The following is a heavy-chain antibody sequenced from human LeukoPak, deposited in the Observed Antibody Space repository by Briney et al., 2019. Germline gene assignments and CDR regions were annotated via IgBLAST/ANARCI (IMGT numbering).Heavy chain of an antibody. CDR1: GFTFDDYA. V-gene: IGHV3-9*03. J-gene: IGHJ4*02. D-gene: IGHD6-6*01. Sequence: GGSLRLSCAASGFTFDDYAMHWVRQAPGKGLEWVSGISWASGNIGYADSVKGRFTISRDNSKNSLYLQMNSLRIEDMALYYCAKGSSTAPRPGHFDYWGQGTLVTVSS. CDR3: AKGSSTAPRPGHFDY. CDR2: ISWASGNI.